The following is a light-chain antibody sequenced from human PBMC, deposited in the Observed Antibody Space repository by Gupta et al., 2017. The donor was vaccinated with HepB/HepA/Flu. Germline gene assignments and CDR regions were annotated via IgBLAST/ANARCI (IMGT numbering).Light chain of an antibody. V-gene: IGKV1D-16*01. Sequence: DIQMTQSPSSLSASVGDRVTITCRASQDIRTWLAWYQQKPEKAPKSLIYAASNLQSGVPSMFSGGGTGTDFTLTISSLQPEDFATYYCQQEIISPYTFGQGTKLEIK. CDR3: QQEIISPYT. J-gene: IGKJ2*01. CDR1: QDIRTW. CDR2: AAS.